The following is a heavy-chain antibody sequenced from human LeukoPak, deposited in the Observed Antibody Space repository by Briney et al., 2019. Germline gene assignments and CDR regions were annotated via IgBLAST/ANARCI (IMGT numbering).Heavy chain of an antibody. D-gene: IGHD2-8*01. CDR2: ISAYNGKT. CDR1: GYTFTSYG. V-gene: IGHV1-18*01. CDR3: ARVQCTNGVCYAEFDY. J-gene: IGHJ4*02. Sequence: ASVKVSCKASGYTFTSYGISWVRQAPGQRLEWMGWISAYNGKTNYAQKLQGRVTMTTDTSTSTAYLELRSMRSDDTAVYYCARVQCTNGVCYAEFDYWGQGTLVTVSS.